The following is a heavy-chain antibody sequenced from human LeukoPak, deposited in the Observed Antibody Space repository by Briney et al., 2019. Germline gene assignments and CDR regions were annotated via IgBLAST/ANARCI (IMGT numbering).Heavy chain of an antibody. Sequence: SETLSLTCSVSGYSISSGYYWSWIRQPPGKGLEWIGYIYYSGSTNYNRSLKSRVTISVDTSKNQFSLKLSSVTAADTAVYYCARVYYSSSYDYWYFDLWGRGTLVTVSS. CDR1: GYSISSGYY. CDR2: IYYSGST. D-gene: IGHD6-13*01. V-gene: IGHV4-61*01. CDR3: ARVYYSSSYDYWYFDL. J-gene: IGHJ2*01.